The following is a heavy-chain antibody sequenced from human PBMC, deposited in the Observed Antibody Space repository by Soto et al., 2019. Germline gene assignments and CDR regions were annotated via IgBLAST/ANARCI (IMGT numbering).Heavy chain of an antibody. J-gene: IGHJ6*02. Sequence: SETLSLTCAVSGGSISSGGYSWSWIRQPPGKGLEWIGYIYHSGSTYYNPSLKSRVTISVDRSKNQFSLKLSSVTAADTAVYYCARGGLELYYYGMDVWSQGTTVTVSS. CDR2: IYHSGST. D-gene: IGHD1-7*01. V-gene: IGHV4-30-2*01. CDR3: ARGGLELYYYGMDV. CDR1: GGSISSGGYS.